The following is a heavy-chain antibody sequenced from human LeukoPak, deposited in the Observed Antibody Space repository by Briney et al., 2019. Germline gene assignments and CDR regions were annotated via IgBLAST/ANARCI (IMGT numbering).Heavy chain of an antibody. Sequence: GGSLRLSCAASGFTFSSYSMKWVRQAPGKGLEWVSYISSSSSTIYYADSVKGRFTISRDNAKNSLYLQMNSLRAEDTAVYYCARPYSSGWYGFDYWGQGTLVTV. J-gene: IGHJ4*02. V-gene: IGHV3-48*01. CDR1: GFTFSSYS. D-gene: IGHD6-19*01. CDR2: ISSSSSTI. CDR3: ARPYSSGWYGFDY.